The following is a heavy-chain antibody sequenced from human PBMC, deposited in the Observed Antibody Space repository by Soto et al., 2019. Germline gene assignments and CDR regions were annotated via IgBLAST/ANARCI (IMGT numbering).Heavy chain of an antibody. D-gene: IGHD3-22*01. CDR2: VAYDGSKT. J-gene: IGHJ5*01. Sequence: QVQLVESGGGVVQPGRSLRLTCAASGFTFSSNGMHWVRQAPGRGLEWVALVAYDGSKTYYGDSVRGRFTISSDNSENTLYLQMNSLRADDTAVYYCARWVGGSMYDNSGKYDSWGQGTLVTVSS. CDR3: ARWVGGSMYDNSGKYDS. V-gene: IGHV3-30*03. CDR1: GFTFSSNG.